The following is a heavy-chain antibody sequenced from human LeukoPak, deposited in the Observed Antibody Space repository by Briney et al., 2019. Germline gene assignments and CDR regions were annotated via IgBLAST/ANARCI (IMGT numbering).Heavy chain of an antibody. D-gene: IGHD4-17*01. CDR2: INPSGGST. J-gene: IGHJ4*02. Sequence: ASVKVSCKASGYTFTSYYMHWVRQAPGQGLEWMGIINPSGGSTSYAQKFQGRVTMTRDTSTSTVYMELSSLRSEDTAVYYCAKRRTDYGQYGDFDYWGQGTLVTVSA. V-gene: IGHV1-46*01. CDR3: AKRRTDYGQYGDFDY. CDR1: GYTFTSYY.